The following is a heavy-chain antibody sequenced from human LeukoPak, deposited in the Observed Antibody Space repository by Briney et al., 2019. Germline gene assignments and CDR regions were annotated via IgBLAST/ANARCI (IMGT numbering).Heavy chain of an antibody. CDR2: IWSDGSNK. V-gene: IGHV3-33*01. J-gene: IGHJ6*02. CDR1: GFTFSTSG. CDR3: ASGDDWYSNKWYGMDV. Sequence: GGSLRLSCAASGFTFSTSGMHWVRQAPGKGLDWVANIWSDGSNKYYADSVKGRFTISRDNSRNTLYPQMNSLRAEDTAVYFCASGDDWYSNKWYGMDVWGQGTTVTVSS. D-gene: IGHD6-13*01.